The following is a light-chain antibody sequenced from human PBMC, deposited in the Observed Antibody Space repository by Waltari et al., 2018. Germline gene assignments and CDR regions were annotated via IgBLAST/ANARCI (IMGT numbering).Light chain of an antibody. J-gene: IGLJ2*01. CDR2: DLS. CDR1: SREVGTYNR. Sequence: QSALTQPPSVSGSPGQSVTISCSGTSREVGTYNRVFWYQQPPGTAPKLIIFDLSSRPSGVPDRFSGSKSGSTASLTISGLQAEDEGDYYCSSYTPSGTLVFGGGTKLTVL. CDR3: SSYTPSGTLV. V-gene: IGLV2-18*02.